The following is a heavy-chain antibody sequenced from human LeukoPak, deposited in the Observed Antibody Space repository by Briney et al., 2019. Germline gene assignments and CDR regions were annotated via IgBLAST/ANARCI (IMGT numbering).Heavy chain of an antibody. CDR1: GFTFSSYS. D-gene: IGHD4-17*01. V-gene: IGHV3-21*01. CDR3: ARAPYGDYYFDY. CDR2: ISSSSSYI. J-gene: IGHJ4*02. Sequence: GGSLRLSCAASGFTFSSYSMNSVRQAPGKGLEWVSSISSSSSYIYYADSVKGRFTISRDNAKNSLYLQMNSLRAEDTAVYYCARAPYGDYYFDYWGQGTLVTVSS.